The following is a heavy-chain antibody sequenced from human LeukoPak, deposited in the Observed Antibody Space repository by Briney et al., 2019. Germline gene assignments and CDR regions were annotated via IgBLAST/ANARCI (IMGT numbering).Heavy chain of an antibody. CDR3: ARVGEGTGWGASGEYFDY. CDR2: ISSSGSTI. D-gene: IGHD6-25*01. J-gene: IGHJ4*02. V-gene: IGHV3-48*04. Sequence: GGSLRLSCAASGFTFSSYSMNWVRQAPGKGLEWVSSISSSGSTIYYADSVKGRFTISRDNAKNSLYLQMNSLRAEDTAVYYCARVGEGTGWGASGEYFDYWGQGTLVTVSS. CDR1: GFTFSSYS.